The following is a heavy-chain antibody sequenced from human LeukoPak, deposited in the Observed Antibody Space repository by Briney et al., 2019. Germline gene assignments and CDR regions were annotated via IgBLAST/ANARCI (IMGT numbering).Heavy chain of an antibody. CDR2: ISGSGEMT. J-gene: IGHJ4*02. D-gene: IGHD2-15*01. Sequence: GGSLRLSCAASGFNFRDSAMIWVRQAPGKGLEWVSGISGSGEMTYYADSVRGRFSISRDNYRNTLYLQMDSLSADDTGVYYCASNLAQRVVEDHWGQGTLVTVSS. CDR3: ASNLAQRVVEDH. V-gene: IGHV3-23*01. CDR1: GFNFRDSA.